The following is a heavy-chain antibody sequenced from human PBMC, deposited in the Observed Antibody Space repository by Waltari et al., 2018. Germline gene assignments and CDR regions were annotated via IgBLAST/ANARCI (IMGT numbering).Heavy chain of an antibody. V-gene: IGHV3-30*02. J-gene: IGHJ3*02. CDR3: AKDLSGLGGFDI. D-gene: IGHD1-1*01. CDR2: IRYDGSKK. Sequence: QVQLVESGGGVVQPGGSLRLSCAASGFTFSSYGMHWVRQAPGKGLEWVAFIRYDGSKKYYADSVKGRFTISRDNSKNTLYLQMNSLRAEDTAVYYCAKDLSGLGGFDIWGQGTMVTVSS. CDR1: GFTFSSYG.